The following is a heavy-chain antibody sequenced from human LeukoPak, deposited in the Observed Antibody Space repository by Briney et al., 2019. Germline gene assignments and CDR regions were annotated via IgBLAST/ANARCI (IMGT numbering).Heavy chain of an antibody. J-gene: IGHJ3*02. CDR1: GGSISSYY. V-gene: IGHV4-59*01. CDR3: ATLTGGDDAFDI. CDR2: IFYTGST. Sequence: SSETLSLTCTVSGGSISSYYWSWIRQPPGKGLEWIGYIFYTGSTSYNPSLKSRVTISVLTSKNRFSLKLSSVTAADTAVYYCATLTGGDDAFDIWGQGTMVTVSS. D-gene: IGHD4-23*01.